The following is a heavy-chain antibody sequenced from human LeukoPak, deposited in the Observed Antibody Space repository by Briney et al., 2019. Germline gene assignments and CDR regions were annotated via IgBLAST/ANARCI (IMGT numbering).Heavy chain of an antibody. V-gene: IGHV3-21*01. Sequence: GGSLRLSCAASGFTFGSYSMNWVRQAPGKGLEWVSSISSSSSYIYYADSVKGRFTISRENAKNSLYLQMNSLRAEDTAVYYCARDPTVTDAFDIWGQGTMVTVSS. D-gene: IGHD5-12*01. CDR2: ISSSSSYI. CDR1: GFTFGSYS. CDR3: ARDPTVTDAFDI. J-gene: IGHJ3*02.